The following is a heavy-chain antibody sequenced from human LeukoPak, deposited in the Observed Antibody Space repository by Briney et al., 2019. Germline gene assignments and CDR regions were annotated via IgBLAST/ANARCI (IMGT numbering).Heavy chain of an antibody. J-gene: IGHJ3*02. CDR3: ARAVAASLFGI. Sequence: GGSLRLSCAASGFTFSSYEMNWVRQAPGKGLEWVSYISSSGSTIYYADSVKGRFTISRDNAKNSLYLQMNSLRADDTAVYYCARAVAASLFGIWGQGTMVTVSA. CDR2: ISSSGSTI. D-gene: IGHD6-25*01. CDR1: GFTFSSYE. V-gene: IGHV3-48*03.